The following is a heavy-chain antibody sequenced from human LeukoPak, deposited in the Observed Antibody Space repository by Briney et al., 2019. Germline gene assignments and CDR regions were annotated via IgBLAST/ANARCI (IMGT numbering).Heavy chain of an antibody. CDR2: MSSSGRS. D-gene: IGHD2-15*01. CDR3: ARVDGSCSGANCPSGNWFDP. V-gene: IGHV4-61*02. CDR1: NGSISSDTYF. Sequence: SETLSLTWTVSNGSISSDTYFWSWIRQPAGKGLQWIGRMSSSGRSDYNPSLKSRVTMSIDTSKNQFSMKLNSVTAADTAVYYCARVDGSCSGANCPSGNWFDPWGQGTLVTVSS. J-gene: IGHJ5*02.